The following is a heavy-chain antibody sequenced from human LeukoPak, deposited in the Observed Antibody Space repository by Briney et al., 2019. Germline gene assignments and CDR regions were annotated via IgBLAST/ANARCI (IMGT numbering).Heavy chain of an antibody. D-gene: IGHD3-22*01. CDR3: ARSSTYHYDSSGPFTWYYYYGMDV. J-gene: IGHJ6*02. V-gene: IGHV1-3*01. CDR2: INAGNGNT. CDR1: GYTFTSYA. Sequence: ASVKVSCKASGYTFTSYAMHWVRQAPGQRLEWMGWINAGNGNTKYSQKFQGRVTITRDTSASTAYMELSSLRSEDTAVYYCARSSTYHYDSSGPFTWYYYYGMDVWGQGTTVTVSS.